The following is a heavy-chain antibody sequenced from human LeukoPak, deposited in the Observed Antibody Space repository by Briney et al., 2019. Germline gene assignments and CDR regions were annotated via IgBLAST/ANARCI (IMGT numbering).Heavy chain of an antibody. CDR2: ISAYNGNT. V-gene: IGHV1-18*01. CDR1: GYTFTSYG. D-gene: IGHD3-22*01. CDR3: ARGTLYDSLDY. Sequence: ASVKVSCKASGYTFTSYGISWVRQAPGQGLEWMGWISAYNGNTNYAQKLQGRVTITRDTSASTAYMELSSLRSEDTAVYYCARGTLYDSLDYWGQGTLVTVSS. J-gene: IGHJ4*02.